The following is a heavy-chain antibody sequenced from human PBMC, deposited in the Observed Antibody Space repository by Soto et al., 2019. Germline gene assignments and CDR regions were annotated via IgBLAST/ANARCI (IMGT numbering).Heavy chain of an antibody. CDR1: GFTVSSNY. CDR3: ARGGPDYYYYGMDV. CDR2: IYSGGST. Sequence: GGSLRLSCAASGFTVSSNYMSWVRQAPGKGLEWVSVIYSGGSTYYADSVKGRFTISRDNSKNTLYLQMNSLRAEDTAVYYCARGGPDYYYYGMDVWGQGTTVTVSS. V-gene: IGHV3-53*01. D-gene: IGHD3-10*01. J-gene: IGHJ6*02.